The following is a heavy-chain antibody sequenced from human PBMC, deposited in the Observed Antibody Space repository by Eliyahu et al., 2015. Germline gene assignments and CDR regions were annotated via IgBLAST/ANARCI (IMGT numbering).Heavy chain of an antibody. CDR2: INTNTGNP. J-gene: IGHJ6*02. CDR3: AVIVVVPAARGPGRLRVGMDV. V-gene: IGHV7-4-1*02. CDR1: GYTFTSXA. D-gene: IGHD2-2*01. Sequence: QVQLVQSGSELKKPGASVKVSCKASGYTFTSXAMNWVRQAPGQGLEWMGWINTNTGNPTYAQGXTGRFVFSLDTSVSTAYLQISSLKAEDTAVYYCAVIVVVPAARGPGRLRVGMDVWGQGTTVTVSS.